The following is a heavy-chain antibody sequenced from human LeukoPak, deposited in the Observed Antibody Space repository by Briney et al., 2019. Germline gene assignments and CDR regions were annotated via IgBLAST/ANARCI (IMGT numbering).Heavy chain of an antibody. CDR3: ARARGDYYDSSGYYSAFDY. Sequence: SETLSLTCTVSGASISSGDYYWGWIRQPPGKGLEWIGEINHSGSANYNPSLKSRVTISVDMSKNQFSLKLSSVTAADTAVYYCARARGDYYDSSGYYSAFDYWGQGTLVTVSS. CDR1: GASISSGDYY. J-gene: IGHJ4*02. V-gene: IGHV4-39*07. CDR2: INHSGSA. D-gene: IGHD3-22*01.